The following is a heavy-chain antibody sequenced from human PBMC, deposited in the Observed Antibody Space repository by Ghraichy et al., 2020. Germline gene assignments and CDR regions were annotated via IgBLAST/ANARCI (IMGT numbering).Heavy chain of an antibody. CDR2: IKQDGSEK. D-gene: IGHD6-13*01. Sequence: GGSLRLSCAASGFTFSSYWMSWVRQAPGKGLEWVANIKQDGSEKYYVDSVKGRFTISRDNAKNSLYLQMNSLRAEDTAVYYCVGSWYAPEYFQHWGQGTLVTVSS. CDR3: VGSWYAPEYFQH. J-gene: IGHJ1*01. CDR1: GFTFSSYW. V-gene: IGHV3-7*01.